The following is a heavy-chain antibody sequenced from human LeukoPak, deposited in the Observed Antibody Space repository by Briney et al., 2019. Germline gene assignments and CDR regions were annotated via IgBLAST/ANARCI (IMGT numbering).Heavy chain of an antibody. D-gene: IGHD3-22*01. J-gene: IGHJ4*02. V-gene: IGHV3-30*18. CDR2: ILYDGNNK. CDR1: GFTFSTYG. CDR3: AKGLSYDSSGYYYLNY. Sequence: GRSLRLSYAASGFTFSTYGMHWVRQAPGNGLEWVALILYDGNNKYYADSVKGRFTISRDNSKNTLYLQMNSLRAEDTAVYYCAKGLSYDSSGYYYLNYWGQGTLVTVSS.